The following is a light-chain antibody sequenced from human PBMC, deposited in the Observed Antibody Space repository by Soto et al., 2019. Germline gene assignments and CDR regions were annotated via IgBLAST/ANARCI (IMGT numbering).Light chain of an antibody. V-gene: IGKV1-5*03. CDR3: QQYNSYPWT. Sequence: DFQMYQPASTLSASVGDRVTIPCLVSQSISSWLAWYQQKPGKAPKLLIYKASSLESGGPSRFSGSGSGTEFTLTISSLQPDYFATYYCQQYNSYPWTFGQGTKVDI. CDR1: QSISSW. CDR2: KAS. J-gene: IGKJ1*01.